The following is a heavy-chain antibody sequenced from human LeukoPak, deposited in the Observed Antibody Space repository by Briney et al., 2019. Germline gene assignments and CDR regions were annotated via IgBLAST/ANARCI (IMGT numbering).Heavy chain of an antibody. Sequence: SETLSLTCAVYGGSFSGFYCSWIRQPPGKGLEWIGEVNHSGSTNYNLSLKRRATISVDTSKNQFSLKLSSVTAADTAVYYCARGLIKGIAVAGTGWGQGTLVTVSS. D-gene: IGHD6-19*01. CDR2: VNHSGST. CDR3: ARGLIKGIAVAGTG. V-gene: IGHV4-34*01. J-gene: IGHJ4*02. CDR1: GGSFSGFY.